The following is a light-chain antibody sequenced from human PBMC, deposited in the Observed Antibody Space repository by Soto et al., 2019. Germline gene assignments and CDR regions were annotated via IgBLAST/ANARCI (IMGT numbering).Light chain of an antibody. J-gene: IGKJ1*01. Sequence: DIQMTQSPSSLSASVGDRVTITCRASQSISSYLNWYQQKPGKAPKLLIYAASSLQSGVPSRFSGSGSGTDFTLTISSLQPEDFATYYCQQSYRTPETFGQGTKVEIQ. CDR3: QQSYRTPET. CDR2: AAS. CDR1: QSISSY. V-gene: IGKV1-39*01.